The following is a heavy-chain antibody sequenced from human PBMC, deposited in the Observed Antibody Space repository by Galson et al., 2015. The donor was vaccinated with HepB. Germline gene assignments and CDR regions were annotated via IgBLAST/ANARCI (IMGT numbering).Heavy chain of an antibody. Sequence: SVKVSCKASGGTFSSYTISWVRQAPGQGLEWMGRIIPILGIANYAQKFKGRVTITADKSTSTAYMELSSLRSEDTAVYYCASQTAREGIITMVRGRALTFDYWGQGTLVTVSS. J-gene: IGHJ4*02. CDR3: ASQTAREGIITMVRGRALTFDY. D-gene: IGHD3-10*01. CDR1: GGTFSSYT. V-gene: IGHV1-69*02. CDR2: IIPILGIA.